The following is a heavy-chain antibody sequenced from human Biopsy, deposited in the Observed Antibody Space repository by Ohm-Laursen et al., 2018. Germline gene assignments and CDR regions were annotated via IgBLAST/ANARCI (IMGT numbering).Heavy chain of an antibody. J-gene: IGHJ3*02. Sequence: SLRLSCTASGFTFRSYAMSWVRQAPGKGLEWVSGIGGSGGSTYYADSVRGRFTISRDNSESTLYLQMNSLRADDTAVYHCAKAPCTQFGSGASHDPFDKWGQGTTVTVSS. CDR3: AKAPCTQFGSGASHDPFDK. CDR1: GFTFRSYA. V-gene: IGHV3-23*01. CDR2: IGGSGGST. D-gene: IGHD3-10*01.